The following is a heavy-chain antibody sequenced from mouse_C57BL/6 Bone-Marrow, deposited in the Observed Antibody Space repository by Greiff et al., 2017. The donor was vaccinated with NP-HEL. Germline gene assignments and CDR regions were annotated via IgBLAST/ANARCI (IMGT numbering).Heavy chain of an antibody. D-gene: IGHD1-1*01. Sequence: EVQRVESGPVLVKPGASVKMSCKASGYTFTDYYMNWVKQSHGKSLEWIGVINPYNGGTSYNQKFKGKATLTVDKSSSTAYMELNSLTSEDSAVYYCAREDYYGSSYGDYWGQGTTLTVSS. CDR1: GYTFTDYY. V-gene: IGHV1-19*01. J-gene: IGHJ2*01. CDR3: AREDYYGSSYGDY. CDR2: INPYNGGT.